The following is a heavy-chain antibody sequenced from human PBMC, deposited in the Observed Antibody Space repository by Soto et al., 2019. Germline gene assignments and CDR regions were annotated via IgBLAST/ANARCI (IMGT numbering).Heavy chain of an antibody. CDR1: GFTFNNYW. CDR2: IKTDGRGT. D-gene: IGHD5-18*01. CDR3: VRLDGDYNDGNGYLARH. J-gene: IGHJ4*02. V-gene: IGHV3-74*01. Sequence: EVQLVESGGGLVQPGGSLRLSCAASGFTFNNYWMHWVRQAPGKGLVCVERIKTDGRGTYYADSVNGRVTISRDNPQNALYIEMNSLRVEDTAVYYCVRLDGDYNDGNGYLARHWGQGTLVTVSS.